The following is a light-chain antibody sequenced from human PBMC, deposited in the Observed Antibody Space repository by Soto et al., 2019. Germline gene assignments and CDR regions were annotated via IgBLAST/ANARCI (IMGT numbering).Light chain of an antibody. CDR2: DVS. CDR3: TSYTRSDIGV. J-gene: IGLJ3*02. V-gene: IGLV2-14*01. Sequence: QSALTQPASVSGSPGQSITISCTGTSSDVGGYDFGSWYQQRPGKAPKLIIYDVSNRPSGVSNRFSGSKSGNTASLTISGLQAEDEADYYCTSYTRSDIGVFGGGTKVTVL. CDR1: SSDVGGYDF.